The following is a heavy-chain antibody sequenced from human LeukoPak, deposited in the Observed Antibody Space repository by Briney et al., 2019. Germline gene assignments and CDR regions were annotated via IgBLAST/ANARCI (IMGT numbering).Heavy chain of an antibody. J-gene: IGHJ4*02. CDR2: ISHDGTR. D-gene: IGHD2-2*01. Sequence: SETLSFTCGVSGGSIDITNYWGWVRQAPGEGLGWIGEISHDGTRNYNPSLRSRVAMSFDRANNQFSLSLTSVTAADTALYYCTRESRPFCPFAYWGQGVLVTVSS. CDR1: GGSIDITNY. CDR3: TRESRPFCPFAY. V-gene: IGHV4-4*02.